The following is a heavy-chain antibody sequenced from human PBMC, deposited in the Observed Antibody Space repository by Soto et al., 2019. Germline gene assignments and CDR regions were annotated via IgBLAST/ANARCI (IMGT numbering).Heavy chain of an antibody. CDR2: IYYSGST. V-gene: IGHV4-59*01. Sequence: SETLSLTCTVSGGSISSYYWSWIRQPPGKGLEWIGYIYYSGSTNYNPSLKSRVTISVDTSKNQFSLKLSSVTAADTAVYYCARSPPQWLVRYNWFDPWGQGTLVTVSS. CDR1: GGSISSYY. J-gene: IGHJ5*02. CDR3: ARSPPQWLVRYNWFDP. D-gene: IGHD6-19*01.